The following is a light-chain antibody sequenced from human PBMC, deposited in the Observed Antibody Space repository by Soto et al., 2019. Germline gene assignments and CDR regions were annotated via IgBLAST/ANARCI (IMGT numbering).Light chain of an antibody. J-gene: IGKJ1*01. Sequence: DIQMTQSPSTLSASVGDRVTITCRASQSISSWLAWYQQKPGKAPKLLIYKASSLESGVPSRFSGRGSGTEFPLTISSLQPDDFATYYCQQYNSYWTFGQGTKVEI. V-gene: IGKV1-5*03. CDR3: QQYNSYWT. CDR2: KAS. CDR1: QSISSW.